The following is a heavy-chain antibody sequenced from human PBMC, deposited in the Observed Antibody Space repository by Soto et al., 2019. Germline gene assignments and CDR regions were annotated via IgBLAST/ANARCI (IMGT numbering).Heavy chain of an antibody. J-gene: IGHJ5*02. CDR2: VSGYNGHT. V-gene: IGHV1-18*01. D-gene: IGHD1-26*01. CDR1: GYTFFSYG. Sequence: QVKLVQSGAEVKKPGASVKVSCETSGYTFFSYGITWVRQAPGQGLEWMGWVSGYNGHTNYAQKFQGRVTMTRDISTTTAYMELRILRSDDTAVYYCARLVGPTSSDNWFDPWGQGTLVTVSS. CDR3: ARLVGPTSSDNWFDP.